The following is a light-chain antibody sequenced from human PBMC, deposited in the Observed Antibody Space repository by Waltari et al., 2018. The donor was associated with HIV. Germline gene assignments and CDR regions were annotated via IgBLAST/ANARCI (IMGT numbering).Light chain of an antibody. V-gene: IGLV2-14*01. CDR3: SYTGTNSLH. CDR2: EVT. Sequence: QSALTQPASVSGSPGQSITISCTGASSDVGCYDCISWYQQHPGKAPRLIIYEVTNRPAGVSNRFFGSKSANTASLTISWLQADDEADYYCSYTGTNSLHFGGGTKVTVL. CDR1: SSDVGCYDC. J-gene: IGLJ2*01.